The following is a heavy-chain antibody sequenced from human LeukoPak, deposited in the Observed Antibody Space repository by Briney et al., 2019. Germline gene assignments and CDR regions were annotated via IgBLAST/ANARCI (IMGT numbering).Heavy chain of an antibody. D-gene: IGHD1-20*01. Sequence: ASVKVSCKASGYTYTGYYMHWVRQAPGQGLEWMGWINPNSGGTNYAQKFQGWVTMTRDTSISTAYMELSRLRSDDTAVYYCARGGITGTTRGPTRLNDAFDIWGQGTMVTVSS. V-gene: IGHV1-2*04. J-gene: IGHJ3*02. CDR2: INPNSGGT. CDR1: GYTYTGYY. CDR3: ARGGITGTTRGPTRLNDAFDI.